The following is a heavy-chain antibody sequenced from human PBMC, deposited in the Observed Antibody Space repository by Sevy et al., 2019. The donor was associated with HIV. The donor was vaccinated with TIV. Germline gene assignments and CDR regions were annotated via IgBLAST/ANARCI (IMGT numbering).Heavy chain of an antibody. CDR2: ISAYNGNT. V-gene: IGHV1-18*04. D-gene: IGHD3-22*01. CDR1: GYTFTSYG. J-gene: IGHJ4*02. CDR3: ARDYYYDSSGYEYFDY. Sequence: ASVKVSCKASGYTFTSYGISWVRQAPGQGLEWMGWISAYNGNTNYAQKLQGRVTMTTDTSTSTAYMELRSLRSDDTAVYYCARDYYYDSSGYEYFDYWCQGTLVTVSS.